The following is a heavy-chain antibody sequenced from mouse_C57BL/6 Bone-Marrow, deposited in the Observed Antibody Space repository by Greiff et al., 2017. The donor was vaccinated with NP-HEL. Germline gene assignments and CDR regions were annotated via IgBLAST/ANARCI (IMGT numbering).Heavy chain of an antibody. J-gene: IGHJ2*01. CDR2: ISSGGSYT. CDR1: GFTFRSYG. CDR3: ARHYYSNYFDY. V-gene: IGHV5-6*02. D-gene: IGHD2-5*01. Sequence: EVMLVESGGDLVKPGGSLKLSCAASGFTFRSYGMSWVRPTPDKRLEWVATISSGGSYTYYPDSVKGRFTISRDNAKNTLYLQMSSLKSEDTAMYYCARHYYSNYFDYWGQGTTLTVSS.